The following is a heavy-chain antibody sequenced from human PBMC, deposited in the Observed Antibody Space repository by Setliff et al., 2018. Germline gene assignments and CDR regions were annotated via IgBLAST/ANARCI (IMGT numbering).Heavy chain of an antibody. Sequence: GASVKVSCKASGYTFSSYSMHWVRQAPGQRLEWMGWINAANENTQYSRKFQGRLTITRDTSANTAYMELSSLRSEDTALYYCARYNWNTNWFDPWGQGTQVTVSS. CDR3: ARYNWNTNWFDP. V-gene: IGHV1-3*01. J-gene: IGHJ5*02. CDR2: INAANENT. CDR1: GYTFSSYS. D-gene: IGHD1-20*01.